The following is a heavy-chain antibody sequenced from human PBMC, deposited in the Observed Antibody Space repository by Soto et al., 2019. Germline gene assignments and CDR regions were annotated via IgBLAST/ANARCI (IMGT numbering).Heavy chain of an antibody. Sequence: ASVKVSCKVSGYTLTELSMHWVRQAPGKGLEWMGGFDPEDGETIYAQKFQGRVTMTEDTSTDTAYMELSSLRSEDTAVYYCATNYDFWSGSKNYYYYYYMDVWGKGTTVTVSS. D-gene: IGHD3-3*01. CDR2: FDPEDGET. CDR3: ATNYDFWSGSKNYYYYYYMDV. J-gene: IGHJ6*03. V-gene: IGHV1-24*01. CDR1: GYTLTELS.